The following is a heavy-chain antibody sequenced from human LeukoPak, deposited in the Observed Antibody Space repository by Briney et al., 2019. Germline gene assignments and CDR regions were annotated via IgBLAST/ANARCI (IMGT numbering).Heavy chain of an antibody. Sequence: ASVKVSCKASGYTFTGYYMHWVRQAPGQGLEWMGWINPNSGGTNYAQKFQGRVTMTRDTSISTAYMELSRLRSDDTAVYYCARSPFYGVNYYYYYMDVWGKGTTVTISS. J-gene: IGHJ6*03. CDR2: INPNSGGT. D-gene: IGHD4-17*01. CDR1: GYTFTGYY. CDR3: ARSPFYGVNYYYYYMDV. V-gene: IGHV1-2*02.